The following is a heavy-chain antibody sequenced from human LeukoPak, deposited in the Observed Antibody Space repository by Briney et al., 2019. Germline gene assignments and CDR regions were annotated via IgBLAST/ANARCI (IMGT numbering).Heavy chain of an antibody. V-gene: IGHV1-8*01. D-gene: IGHD5-12*01. CDR1: GYTFTNDD. CDR3: ARAAVATRRGSWFDP. CDR2: MNPNGGNT. J-gene: IGHJ5*02. Sequence: ASVKVSCKASGYTFTNDDINWVRQATGQGLEWMGWMNPNGGNTGYAQKFQGRVTMTRNTSISTAYMELSSLRSEDTAVYYCARAAVATRRGSWFDPWGQGTLVTVSS.